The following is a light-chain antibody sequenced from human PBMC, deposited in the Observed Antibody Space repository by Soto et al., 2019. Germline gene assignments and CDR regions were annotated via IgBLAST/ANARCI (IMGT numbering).Light chain of an antibody. CDR1: QSIDSW. CDR2: KAS. V-gene: IGKV1-5*03. J-gene: IGKJ2*01. CDR3: QQYHYFPYT. Sequence: DVQMTQSPSTLSASVRDRVTITCRASQSIDSWLAWYQQKPGKAPKLLIYKASSLESGVPSMFSGSGSGTEFTLTVSSLQPDDFATYYCQQYHYFPYTFGQGTNLEIK.